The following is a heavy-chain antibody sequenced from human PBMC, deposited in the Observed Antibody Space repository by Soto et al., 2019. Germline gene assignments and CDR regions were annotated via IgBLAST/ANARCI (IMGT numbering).Heavy chain of an antibody. CDR2: ISSSGSTI. CDR3: ARMHVIARGGWFHFSYAFDI. D-gene: IGHD3-16*02. V-gene: IGHV3-11*01. CDR1: GFTFSDYY. Sequence: PGGSLRLSCAASGFTFSDYYMSWIRQAPGKGLEWVSYISSSGSTIYYADSVKGRFTISRDNAKNSLYLQMNSLRAEDTAVYYIARMHVIARGGWFHFSYAFDIWGQGTLVTVSS. J-gene: IGHJ3*02.